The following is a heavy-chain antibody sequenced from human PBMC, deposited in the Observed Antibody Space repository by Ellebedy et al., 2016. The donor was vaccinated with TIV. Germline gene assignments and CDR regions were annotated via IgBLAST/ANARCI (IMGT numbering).Heavy chain of an antibody. CDR2: INSDGSRS. J-gene: IGHJ4*02. CDR3: AKDITRVTTGPFDFDY. CDR1: GFTFSSNW. Sequence: GESLKISCAASGFTFSSNWMHWVRQAPGKGLVWVSRINSDGSRSTYADSVKGRFTISRDNSKNSLYLQMNSLRTEDTALYYCAKDITRVTTGPFDFDYWGQGTLVTVSS. D-gene: IGHD4-17*01. V-gene: IGHV3-74*01.